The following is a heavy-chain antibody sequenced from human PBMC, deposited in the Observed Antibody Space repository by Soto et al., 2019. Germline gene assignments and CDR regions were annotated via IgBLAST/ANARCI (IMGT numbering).Heavy chain of an antibody. D-gene: IGHD3-3*01. CDR1: GGSISNVGYY. CDR3: ARNLLRGYYFDY. V-gene: IGHV4-31*03. Sequence: QVQLQESGPGLVKPSQTLSLTCTVSGGSISNVGYYWSWVRQHPGKGLEWIGYIYYSGGTYYNLSLKSRVSISVDTSKNQFSLNLTSVTAADTAVYFCARNLLRGYYFDYWGQGTLVTVSS. CDR2: IYYSGGT. J-gene: IGHJ4*02.